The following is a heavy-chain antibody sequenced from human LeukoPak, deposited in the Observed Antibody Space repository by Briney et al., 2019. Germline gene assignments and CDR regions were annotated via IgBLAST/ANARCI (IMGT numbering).Heavy chain of an antibody. CDR1: GYTFTGYY. V-gene: IGHV1-2*04. J-gene: IGHJ4*02. CDR3: ARTYGSGSQGFDY. D-gene: IGHD3-10*01. CDR2: INPNSGGT. Sequence: GASVKVSCKASGYTFTGYYMHWVRQAPGPGLEWMGWINPNSGGTNYAQKFQGWVTMTRDTSISTAYMELSRLRSDDTAVYYCARTYGSGSQGFDYWGQGTLVTVSS.